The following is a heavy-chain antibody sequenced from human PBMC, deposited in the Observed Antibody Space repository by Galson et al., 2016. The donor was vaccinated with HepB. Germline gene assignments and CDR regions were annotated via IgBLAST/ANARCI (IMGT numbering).Heavy chain of an antibody. CDR3: ADRPRGGSGYGY. V-gene: IGHV2-5*02. CDR2: IYWDDDR. Sequence: PALVKPTQTLTLTCTISGFSLNTHGVGVSWIRQPPGKALEWLALIYWDDDRRYNASLKSRLTITKDTSKDQVVLTMTNMDPADTATYYCADRPRGGSGYGYWGQGILVIVSS. D-gene: IGHD5-18*01. CDR1: GFSLNTHGVG. J-gene: IGHJ4*02.